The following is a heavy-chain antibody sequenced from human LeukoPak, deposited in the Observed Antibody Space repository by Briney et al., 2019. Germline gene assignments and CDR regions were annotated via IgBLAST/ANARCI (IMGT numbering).Heavy chain of an antibody. V-gene: IGHV4-61*08. Sequence: SETLSLTCTVSGVSISSGGYYWSWIRQPPGKGLEWIGYMSNSGNTKYNPSLKSRATISVDTSKNQFSLKVSSVTAADTAVYYCARSPAGRYYDCLWGQGTLVTVSS. CDR1: GVSISSGGYY. CDR2: MSNSGNT. J-gene: IGHJ4*02. D-gene: IGHD3-3*01. CDR3: ARSPAGRYYDCL.